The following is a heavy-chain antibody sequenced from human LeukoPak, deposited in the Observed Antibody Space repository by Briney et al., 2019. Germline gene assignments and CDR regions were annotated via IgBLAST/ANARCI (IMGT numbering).Heavy chain of an antibody. V-gene: IGHV3-11*04. D-gene: IGHD6-13*01. CDR2: ISSSGSTI. CDR3: ARDLPKRSSHFDY. J-gene: IGHJ4*02. CDR1: GFTFSDYY. Sequence: GGSLRLSCAASGFTFSDYYMSWTRQAPGKGLEWVSYISSSGSTIYYADSVKGRFTISRDNAKNSLYLQMNSLRAEDTAVYYCARDLPKRSSHFDYWGQGTLVTVSS.